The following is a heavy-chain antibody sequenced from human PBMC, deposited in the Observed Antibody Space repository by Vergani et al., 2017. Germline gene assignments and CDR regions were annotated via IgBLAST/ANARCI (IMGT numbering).Heavy chain of an antibody. D-gene: IGHD3-9*01. V-gene: IGHV3-23*01. CDR1: GFTFSSYA. CDR3: TRDLYIRTFSRYYFDY. CDR2: ISDSGGST. J-gene: IGHJ4*02. Sequence: EVQLLESGGDLVQPGGSLSLSCAASGFTFSSYAMSWVRQAPGKGLEWVSAISDSGGSTYYADSVKGRFTISRDNSKNTLYLQMNSLRAEDTAVYYCTRDLYIRTFSRYYFDYWGQGTLVTVSS.